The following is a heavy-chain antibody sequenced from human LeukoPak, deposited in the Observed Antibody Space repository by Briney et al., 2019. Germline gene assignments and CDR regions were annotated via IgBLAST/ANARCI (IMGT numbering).Heavy chain of an antibody. J-gene: IGHJ3*02. D-gene: IGHD3-9*01. CDR2: IIPIFGTA. CDR1: GGTFSSYA. CDR3: ARSTYYDILNAFDI. Sequence: ASVKVSCKASGGTFSSYAISWVRQAPGQGLEWMGGIIPIFGTANCAQKFQGRVTITTDESTSTACMELSSLRSEDTAVYYCARSTYYDILNAFDIWGQGTMVTVSS. V-gene: IGHV1-69*05.